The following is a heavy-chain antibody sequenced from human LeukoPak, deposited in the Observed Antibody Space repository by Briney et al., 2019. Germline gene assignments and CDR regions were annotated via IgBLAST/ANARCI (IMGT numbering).Heavy chain of an antibody. J-gene: IGHJ4*02. D-gene: IGHD5-18*01. Sequence: SQTLSLTCTVSGGSISSGSYYWSWIRQPAGNELEWIGSIYHSGSTYHNPSLKSRVTISVDTSKNQFSLKLSSVTAADTAVYYCARAGDTAMALFDYWGQGTLVTVSS. CDR2: IYHSGST. CDR3: ARAGDTAMALFDY. V-gene: IGHV4-61*02. CDR1: GGSISSGSYY.